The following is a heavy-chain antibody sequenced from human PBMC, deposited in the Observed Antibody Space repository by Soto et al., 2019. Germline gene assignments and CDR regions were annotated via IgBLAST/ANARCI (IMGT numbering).Heavy chain of an antibody. D-gene: IGHD6-13*01. CDR3: AKENGYSSSWFEFDY. V-gene: IGHV3-23*01. J-gene: IGHJ4*02. CDR1: GFTCSSYA. CDR2: ISGSGGST. Sequence: EVQLLESGGGLVQPGGSLRLSCAASGFTCSSYAMSWVHQAPGKGLEWVSAISGSGGSTYYADSVKGRFTISRDNSKNTLYLQMNSLRAEDTAVYYCAKENGYSSSWFEFDYWGQGTLVTVSS.